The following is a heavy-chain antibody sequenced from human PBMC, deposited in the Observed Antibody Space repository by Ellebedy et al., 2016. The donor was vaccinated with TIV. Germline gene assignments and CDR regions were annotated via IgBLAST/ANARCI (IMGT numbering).Heavy chain of an antibody. J-gene: IGHJ4*02. CDR3: ATDRGYDYVWGSYRDSYFDY. CDR1: GYTLTDLS. Sequence: ASVKVSCKVSGYTLTDLSMHWVRQAPGKGLEWMGGFDPEDGETIYAQKFQGRVTMTRDTSISTAYLELSSLRSEDTAVYYCATDRGYDYVWGSYRDSYFDYWGQGTLVTVSS. V-gene: IGHV1-24*01. D-gene: IGHD3-16*02. CDR2: FDPEDGET.